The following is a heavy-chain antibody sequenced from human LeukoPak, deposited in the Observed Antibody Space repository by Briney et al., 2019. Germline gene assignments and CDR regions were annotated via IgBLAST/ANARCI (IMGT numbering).Heavy chain of an antibody. D-gene: IGHD6-13*01. Sequence: PSETLSLTCTVSGGSISSGSYYWGWVRRPAGKGREWVGRIYTSGSTNYNPSRKSRVTISVETSKNQFSLKLSSVTAADTAVYYCARYTFAAAWFDHWGQGTLVTVSS. CDR2: IYTSGST. CDR3: ARYTFAAAWFDH. J-gene: IGHJ5*02. CDR1: GGSISSGSYY. V-gene: IGHV4-61*02.